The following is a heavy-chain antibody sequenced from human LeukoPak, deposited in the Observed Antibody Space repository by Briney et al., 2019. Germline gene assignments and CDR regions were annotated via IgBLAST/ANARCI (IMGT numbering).Heavy chain of an antibody. Sequence: SETLSLTCTVSGGSISSFYWSWIRQPPGKGLEWIAYIYYTGNTNYNPSLKSRVTISVDTSKNQFSLKLSSVTAADTAVYYCARSLRYFDWSNSGLDAFDIWGQGTMVTVSS. J-gene: IGHJ3*02. D-gene: IGHD3-9*01. CDR3: ARSLRYFDWSNSGLDAFDI. CDR1: GGSISSFY. CDR2: IYYTGNT. V-gene: IGHV4-59*01.